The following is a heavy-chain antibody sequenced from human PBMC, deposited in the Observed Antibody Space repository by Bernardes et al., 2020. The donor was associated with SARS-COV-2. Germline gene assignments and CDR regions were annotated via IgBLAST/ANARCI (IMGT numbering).Heavy chain of an antibody. CDR2: INHSGST. J-gene: IGHJ4*02. D-gene: IGHD2-15*01. CDR1: GGSFSGYY. V-gene: IGHV4-34*01. Sequence: SHTLSLTCAVYGGSFSGYYWSWIRQPPGKGLEWIGEINHSGSTNYNPSLKSRVTISVDTSKNQFSLKLSSVTAADTAVYYCARGRDIVVVVVATRFDYWGQGTLVTVSS. CDR3: ARGRDIVVVVVATRFDY.